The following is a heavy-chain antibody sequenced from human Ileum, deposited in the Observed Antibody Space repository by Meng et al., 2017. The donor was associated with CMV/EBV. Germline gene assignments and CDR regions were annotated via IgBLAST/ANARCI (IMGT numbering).Heavy chain of an antibody. V-gene: IGHV1-18*01. CDR3: ARDHDYYDSSGYSSAY. J-gene: IGHJ4*02. Sequence: GYTFTSNVISWVRQAPGQELEWMGWISAYNGNTNYAQKLQGRVTMTTDTSTSTAYMELRSLRSDDTAVYYCARDHDYYDSSGYSSAYWGQGTLVTVSS. CDR2: ISAYNGNT. CDR1: GYTFTSNV. D-gene: IGHD3-22*01.